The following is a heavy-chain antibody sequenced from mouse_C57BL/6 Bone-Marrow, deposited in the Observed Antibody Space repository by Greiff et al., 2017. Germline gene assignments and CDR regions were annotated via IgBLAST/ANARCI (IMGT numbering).Heavy chain of an antibody. V-gene: IGHV1-63*01. CDR3: ARLYYDYDAYAMDY. Sequence: VQLKESGAELVRPGTSVKMSCKASGYTFTNYWIGWAKQRPGHGLEWIGDIYPGGGYTNYNEKFKGKATLTADKSSSTAYMQFSSLTSEDSAIYYCARLYYDYDAYAMDYWGQGTSVTVSS. CDR2: IYPGGGYT. CDR1: GYTFTNYW. D-gene: IGHD2-4*01. J-gene: IGHJ4*01.